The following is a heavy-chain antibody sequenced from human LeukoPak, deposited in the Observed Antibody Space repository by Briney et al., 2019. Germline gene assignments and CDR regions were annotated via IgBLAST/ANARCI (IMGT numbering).Heavy chain of an antibody. J-gene: IGHJ5*02. Sequence: PSETVSLTCTVSGGSISSYYWSWIRQPAGKGLEWIGRIYTSGSTNYNPSLKSRVTMSVDTSKNQFSLKLSSVTAADTAVYYCAREWELLGAGWFDPWGQGTLVTVSS. V-gene: IGHV4-4*07. CDR3: AREWELLGAGWFDP. D-gene: IGHD1-26*01. CDR1: GGSISSYY. CDR2: IYTSGST.